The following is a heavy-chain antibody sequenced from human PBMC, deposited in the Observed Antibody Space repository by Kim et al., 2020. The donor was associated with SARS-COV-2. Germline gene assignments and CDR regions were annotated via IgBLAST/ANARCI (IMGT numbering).Heavy chain of an antibody. D-gene: IGHD5-12*01. CDR3: AKEGIVAGYRYFDL. V-gene: IGHV3-23*03. CDR1: GFTFSSYA. J-gene: IGHJ2*01. CDR2: IYSGGSST. Sequence: GGSLRLSCAASGFTFSSYAMSWVRQAPGKGLEWVSVIYSGGSSTYYADSVKGRFTISRDNSKNTLYLQMNSLRAEDTAVYYCAKEGIVAGYRYFDLWGRGTLVTVSS.